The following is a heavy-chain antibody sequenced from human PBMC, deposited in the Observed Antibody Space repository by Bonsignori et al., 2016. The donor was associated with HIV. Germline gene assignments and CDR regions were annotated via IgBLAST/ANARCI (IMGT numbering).Heavy chain of an antibody. D-gene: IGHD3-16*01. CDR1: GSSIASDYC. CDR2: VYQSGTT. J-gene: IGHJ2*01. V-gene: IGHV4-38-2*02. CDR3: ARDVKLHWGTPPWYFDL. Sequence: QVQLQESGPGLVEPSETLSLTCTVSGSSIASDYCWDWISQSPGKGLEWIGSVYQSGTTYINPSLKGRATISVDTSNNKFSLRVTSVTVDDAAVYYCARDVKLHWGTPPWYFDLWGRGTLVAVSS.